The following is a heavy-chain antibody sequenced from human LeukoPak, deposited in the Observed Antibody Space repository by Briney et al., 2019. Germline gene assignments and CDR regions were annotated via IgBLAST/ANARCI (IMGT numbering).Heavy chain of an antibody. Sequence: GGSLRLSCAASGLSFSNAWMTWVRQAPGKGLEWFGRIKRKTDGGTTDYAAPVKDRFTISRDDSKNTLYLQMNSLKTEDTGLYYCTTGGGCSGGTCYSIAYWGQGTLVTVSS. D-gene: IGHD2-15*01. V-gene: IGHV3-15*01. CDR1: GLSFSNAW. CDR2: IKRKTDGGTT. CDR3: TTGGGCSGGTCYSIAY. J-gene: IGHJ4*02.